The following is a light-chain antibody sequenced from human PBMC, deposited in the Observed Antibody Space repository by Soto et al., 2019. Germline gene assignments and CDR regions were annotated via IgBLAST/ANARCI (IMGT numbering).Light chain of an antibody. J-gene: IGLJ3*02. CDR1: SSDVGGDNY. CDR3: SSYAASNNCYVM. Sequence: QSALTQPPSASGSPGQSVTISCTGTSSDVGGDNYVSWYQQYPGRAPKLMIYEVTKRPSGVADRFSGSKSGNTASLTVSGLQAEDEEDYDCSSYAASNNCYVMFGGGTKLTVL. CDR2: EVT. V-gene: IGLV2-8*01.